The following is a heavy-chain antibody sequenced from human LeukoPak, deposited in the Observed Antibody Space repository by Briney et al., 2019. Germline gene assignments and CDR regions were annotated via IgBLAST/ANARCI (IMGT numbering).Heavy chain of an antibody. V-gene: IGHV3-23*01. D-gene: IGHD3-10*01. Sequence: GSLRLSCAVSGFTFTTYAMTWVRQAPGKGLEWVSGISGSDSSTYYADYVKGRFTISKDNSKNTLYLQMKSLRAEDTAVYYCAKGIWFGELSAFDIWGQGTMVTVSS. J-gene: IGHJ3*02. CDR3: AKGIWFGELSAFDI. CDR2: ISGSDSST. CDR1: GFTFTTYA.